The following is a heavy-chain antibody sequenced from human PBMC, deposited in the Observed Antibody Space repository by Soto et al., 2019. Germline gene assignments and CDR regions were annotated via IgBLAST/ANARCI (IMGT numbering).Heavy chain of an antibody. CDR2: IYNSGST. D-gene: IGHD1-26*01. V-gene: IGHV4-61*01. J-gene: IGHJ6*02. CDR3: AKWGANTANYYYGMDV. CDR1: GGSVSSGSYY. Sequence: SETLSLTCTVSGGSVSSGSYYWSWIRQPPGKGLEGSGNIYNSGSTNSNPSLKSRVTISVDTSKNQFSLKLSSVTAADTAVYYCAKWGANTANYYYGMDVWGQGTTVTVSS.